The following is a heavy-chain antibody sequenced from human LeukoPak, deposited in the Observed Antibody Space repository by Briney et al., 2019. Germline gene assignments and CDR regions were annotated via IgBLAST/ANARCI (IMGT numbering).Heavy chain of an antibody. J-gene: IGHJ4*02. V-gene: IGHV4-59*08. CDR3: ARAGGSVGWYGTIDS. CDR2: FYYSRST. Sequence: SETLSLTCTVSGGSMSDFCWTWIRQPPGKGPEWIGGFYYSRSTSGSSYYNPALKSRVTISVDSSKKQFSLKLTSVTAADTAVYYCARAGGSVGWYGTIDSWGQGTLVTVSS. D-gene: IGHD6-19*01. CDR1: GGSMSDFC.